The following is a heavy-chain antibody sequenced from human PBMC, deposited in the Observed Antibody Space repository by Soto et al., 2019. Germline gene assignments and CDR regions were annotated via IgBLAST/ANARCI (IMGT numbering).Heavy chain of an antibody. V-gene: IGHV4-39*01. CDR2: IYYSGST. CDR3: ARRVGAPDAFDI. CDR1: GGSISSSSYY. Sequence: QLQLQESGPGLVKPSETLSLTCTVSGGSISSSSYYWGWIRQPPGKGLEWIGSIYYSGSTYYNPSLKSRVTISVDTSKNQFSLKLSSVTAADTAVYYCARRVGAPDAFDIWGQGTIVTVSS. D-gene: IGHD1-26*01. J-gene: IGHJ3*02.